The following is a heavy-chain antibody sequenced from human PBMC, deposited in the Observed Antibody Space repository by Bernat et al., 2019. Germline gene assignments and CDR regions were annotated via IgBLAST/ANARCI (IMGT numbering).Heavy chain of an antibody. J-gene: IGHJ4*02. Sequence: EVQLVESGGGLVKPGGSLRLSCAASGFTFSNAWMNWVRQAPGKGLEWVVRIKSKTDGGTTDYAAPVKGRFTISRDDSKNTLYLQMNSLKTEDTAVYYCTTSYYYGSGSNDYWGQGTLVTVSS. V-gene: IGHV3-15*07. CDR3: TTSYYYGSGSNDY. CDR1: GFTFSNAW. D-gene: IGHD3-10*01. CDR2: IKSKTDGGTT.